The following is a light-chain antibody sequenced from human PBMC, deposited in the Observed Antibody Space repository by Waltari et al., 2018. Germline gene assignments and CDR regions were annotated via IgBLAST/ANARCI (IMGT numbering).Light chain of an antibody. CDR2: KAN. J-gene: IGLJ3*02. Sequence: QTVVTQEPSLSVSPGGTVTDTCALSSGAVDSTSFVSWYQQSPGQTPRTLVYKANIRSSGVPDRFSYSIFGNKAALIITGAQADDESDYFCLVYMGSGIWVFGGGTKLTVL. V-gene: IGLV8-61*01. CDR3: LVYMGSGIWV. CDR1: SGAVDSTSF.